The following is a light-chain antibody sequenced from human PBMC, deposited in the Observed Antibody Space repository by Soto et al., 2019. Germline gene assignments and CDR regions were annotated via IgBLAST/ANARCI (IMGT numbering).Light chain of an antibody. Sequence: QSVLTQPPSVSGAPGQRVTISCTGSSSNIGAGYDVHWYQQLPGTAPKLLIYSNNNRPSGVPDRFSGSKSGTSASLAITGLHAEDEDDYYCQSFDRSLSGWVFGGGTKLTVL. J-gene: IGLJ3*02. V-gene: IGLV1-40*01. CDR1: SSNIGAGYD. CDR2: SNN. CDR3: QSFDRSLSGWV.